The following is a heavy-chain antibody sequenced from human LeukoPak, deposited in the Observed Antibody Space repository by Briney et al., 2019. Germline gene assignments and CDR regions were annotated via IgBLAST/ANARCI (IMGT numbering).Heavy chain of an antibody. CDR1: GFTFSSYS. V-gene: IGHV3-21*01. CDR2: ISSSSSYI. D-gene: IGHD2-21*01. CDR3: AREGGDDAFDI. Sequence: PGGSLRLSCAASGFTFSSYSMNWVRQAPGKGLEWVSSISSSSSYIYYADSAKGRFTISRDNAKNSLYLQMNSLRAEDTAVYYCAREGGDDAFDIWGQGTMVTVSS. J-gene: IGHJ3*02.